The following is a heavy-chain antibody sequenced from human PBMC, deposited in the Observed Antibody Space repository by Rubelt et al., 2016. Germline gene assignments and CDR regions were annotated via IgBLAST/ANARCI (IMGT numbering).Heavy chain of an antibody. V-gene: IGHV3-21*01. CDR2: ISSSSSYI. CDR3: ARDSSAPVPAAMEEEGYYYYGMDV. D-gene: IGHD2-2*01. Sequence: MNWVRQAPGKGLEWVSSISSSSSYIYYADSVKGRFTISRDNAKNSLYLQMNSLRAEDTAVYYCARDSSAPVPAAMEEEGYYYYGMDVWGQGTTVTVSS. J-gene: IGHJ6*02.